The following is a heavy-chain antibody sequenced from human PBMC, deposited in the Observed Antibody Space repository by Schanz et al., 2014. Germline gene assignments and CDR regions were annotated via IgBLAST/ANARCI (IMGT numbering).Heavy chain of an antibody. CDR2: ISVYTGNT. J-gene: IGHJ4*02. Sequence: QVQLVQSGAEVKKPGASVRVSCKASGYTFTTYAMSWVRQAPGQGLEWVGWISVYTGNTKYGQKVQGRVTMTADRSTITAYMELRRLRSDDTAVYYCARDRRFFDRDALYYFDSWGQGTLVTVSS. D-gene: IGHD3-3*01. CDR3: ARDRRFFDRDALYYFDS. V-gene: IGHV1-18*01. CDR1: GYTFTTYA.